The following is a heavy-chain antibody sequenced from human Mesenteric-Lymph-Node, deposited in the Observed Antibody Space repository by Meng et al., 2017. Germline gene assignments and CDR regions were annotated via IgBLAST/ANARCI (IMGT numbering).Heavy chain of an antibody. J-gene: IGHJ4*02. D-gene: IGHD6-19*01. CDR2: INPNSGGT. Sequence: ASVKVTCKASGYTFTGYYMHWVRQAPGQGLEWMGWINPNSGGTNYAQKFQGRVTVTRDTSISTAYMELSRLRSDDTAVYYSARFFEVAVAGPTWGQGTRVTVSS. CDR3: ARFFEVAVAGPT. CDR1: GYTFTGYY. V-gene: IGHV1-2*02.